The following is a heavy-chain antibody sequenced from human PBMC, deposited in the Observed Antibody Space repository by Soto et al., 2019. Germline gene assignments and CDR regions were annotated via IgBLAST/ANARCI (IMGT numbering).Heavy chain of an antibody. CDR3: ARDEGLLQLERPDYFDY. D-gene: IGHD1-1*01. J-gene: IGHJ4*02. CDR2: ISAYNGNT. Sequence: ASVKVSCKASGYTFTSYGISWVRQAPGQGLEWMGWISAYNGNTNYAQKLQGRVTMTTDTSTSTAYMELRSLRSDDTAAYYCARDEGLLQLERPDYFDYWGQGTLVTVSS. CDR1: GYTFTSYG. V-gene: IGHV1-18*01.